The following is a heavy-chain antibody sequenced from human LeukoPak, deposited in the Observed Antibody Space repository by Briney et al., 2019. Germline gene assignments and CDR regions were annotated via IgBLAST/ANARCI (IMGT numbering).Heavy chain of an antibody. D-gene: IGHD2-2*01. CDR1: GNYW. Sequence: GGSLRLSCAASGNYWVHWVRQAPGKGLVWVSHINSDGSWTTYVDSVKGRFTISKDNAKNMVYLQMNNLRAEDTAVYYCVSFYETYWGWGTLVTVSS. CDR3: VSFYETY. V-gene: IGHV3-74*01. J-gene: IGHJ4*02. CDR2: INSDGSWT.